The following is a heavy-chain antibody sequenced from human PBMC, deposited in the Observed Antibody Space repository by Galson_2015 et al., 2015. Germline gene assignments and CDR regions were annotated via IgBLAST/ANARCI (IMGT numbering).Heavy chain of an antibody. D-gene: IGHD6-13*01. V-gene: IGHV3-23*01. CDR1: GFTFSSYA. J-gene: IGHJ6*02. CDR3: AKDPYSSSWYNVFGGMDV. CDR2: ISGGGGST. Sequence: SLRLSCAASGFTFSSYAMSWVRQAPGKGLEWVSAISGGGGSTYYADSVKGRFTISRDNSKNTLYLQMNSLRAEDTAVYYCAKDPYSSSWYNVFGGMDVWGQGTTVTVSS.